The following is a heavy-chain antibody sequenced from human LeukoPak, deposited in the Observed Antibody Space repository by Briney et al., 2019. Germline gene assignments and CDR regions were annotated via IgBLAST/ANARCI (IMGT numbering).Heavy chain of an antibody. D-gene: IGHD3-22*01. CDR2: IYYSGST. CDR3: ARAHGSGYYRRRTRFDP. J-gene: IGHJ5*02. Sequence: PSETLSLTCTVSGGSISSSSYYWGWIRQPPGKGLEWIGSIYYSGSTYCNPSLKSRVTISVDTSKNQFSLKLSSVTAADTAVYYCARAHGSGYYRRRTRFDPWGQGTLVTVSS. CDR1: GGSISSSSYY. V-gene: IGHV4-39*01.